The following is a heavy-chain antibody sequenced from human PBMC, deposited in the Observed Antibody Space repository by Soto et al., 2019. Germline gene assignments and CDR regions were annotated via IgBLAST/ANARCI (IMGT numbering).Heavy chain of an antibody. Sequence: ASVKVSCKASGYTFTSYYMHWVRQAPGQGLEWMGIINPSGGSTSYAQKFQGRVTMTRDTSTSTVYMELGSLRSEDTAVYYCARDTYYYDSSGYYPRGPLDYWGQGTLVTVSS. CDR3: ARDTYYYDSSGYYPRGPLDY. CDR1: GYTFTSYY. CDR2: INPSGGST. V-gene: IGHV1-46*01. J-gene: IGHJ4*02. D-gene: IGHD3-22*01.